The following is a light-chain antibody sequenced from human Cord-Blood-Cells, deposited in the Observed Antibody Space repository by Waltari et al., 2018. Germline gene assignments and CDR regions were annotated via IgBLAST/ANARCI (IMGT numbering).Light chain of an antibody. Sequence: IQFTQSPSSLSASVGDRVTLTCRASQGISSYLAWYQQKPGKAPKLLIYAASTLQSGVTARFSGSGSGTDVTLTISSLQPEDFATYYCQQLNSYPYTFGQGTKLEIK. J-gene: IGKJ2*01. V-gene: IGKV1-9*01. CDR3: QQLNSYPYT. CDR1: QGISSY. CDR2: AAS.